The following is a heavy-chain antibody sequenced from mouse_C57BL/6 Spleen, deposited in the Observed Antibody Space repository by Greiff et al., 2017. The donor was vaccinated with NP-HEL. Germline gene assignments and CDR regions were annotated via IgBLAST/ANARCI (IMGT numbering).Heavy chain of an antibody. V-gene: IGHV5-17*01. J-gene: IGHJ4*01. D-gene: IGHD1-1*01. CDR2: ISSGSSTI. CDR3: ARTPYYYGSRYYAMDY. CDR1: GFTFSDYG. Sequence: EVKLVESGGGLVKPGGSLKLSCAASGFTFSDYGMHWVRQAPEKGLEWVAYISSGSSTIYYADTVKGRFTISRDNAKNTLFLHMTSLRSEDTAMYYCARTPYYYGSRYYAMDYWGQGTSVTVSS.